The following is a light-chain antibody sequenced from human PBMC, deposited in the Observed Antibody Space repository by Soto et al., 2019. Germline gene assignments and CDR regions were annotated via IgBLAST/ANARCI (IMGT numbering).Light chain of an antibody. CDR2: LNSDGNH. V-gene: IGLV4-69*01. CDR1: SGHSNYA. CDR3: QTWGTGIPHVV. Sequence: QPVLTQSPSASASLGASVKLTCTLSSGHSNYAIAWHQQQPEKGPRYLMKLNSDGNHSKGDGIPDRFSGSSSGAERYLTISSLQSEDEADYYCQTWGTGIPHVVFAGGTKLTVL. J-gene: IGLJ2*01.